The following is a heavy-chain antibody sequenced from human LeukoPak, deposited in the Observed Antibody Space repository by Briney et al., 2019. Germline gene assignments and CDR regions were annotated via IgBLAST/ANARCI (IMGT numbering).Heavy chain of an antibody. CDR1: GGTFSSYT. V-gene: IGHV1-69*01. D-gene: IGHD1-20*01. Sequence: SVKVSCKASGGTFSSYTISWVRQAPGQGLEWMGGIIPIFGTANYAQKFQGRVTIPADESTSTAYMELSSLRSEDTAVYYCARERYNWNPSAFDIWGQGTMVTVSS. CDR2: IIPIFGTA. CDR3: ARERYNWNPSAFDI. J-gene: IGHJ3*02.